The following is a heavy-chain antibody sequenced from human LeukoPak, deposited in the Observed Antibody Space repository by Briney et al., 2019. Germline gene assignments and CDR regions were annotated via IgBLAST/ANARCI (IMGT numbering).Heavy chain of an antibody. V-gene: IGHV1-46*01. J-gene: IGHJ1*01. CDR3: ARVPKLGYCSSTSCYEEYFQH. CDR1: GYTFISYY. Sequence: ASVKVSCKASGYTFISYYVHWLRQAPGQGLEWMGIINPSSGRTTYAQKFQGRVTVTRDTSTSTAYMELRSLRSDDTAVYYCARVPKLGYCSSTSCYEEYFQHWGQGTLVTVSS. CDR2: INPSSGRT. D-gene: IGHD2-2*01.